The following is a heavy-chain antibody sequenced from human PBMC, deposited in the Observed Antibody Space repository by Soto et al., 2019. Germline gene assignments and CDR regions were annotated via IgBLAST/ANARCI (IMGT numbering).Heavy chain of an antibody. J-gene: IGHJ6*02. CDR3: AREPPYVSSGLWYYGMDV. CDR2: INPNSGGT. CDR1: GYTFSGYY. D-gene: IGHD3-22*01. Sequence: GASVKVSCKASGYTFSGYYMHWVRQAPGQGLEWMGWINPNSGGTNYAQKFQGRVTMTRDTSISTAYMELSRLRSDDTAVYYCAREPPYVSSGLWYYGMDVWGQGTTVTVSS. V-gene: IGHV1-2*02.